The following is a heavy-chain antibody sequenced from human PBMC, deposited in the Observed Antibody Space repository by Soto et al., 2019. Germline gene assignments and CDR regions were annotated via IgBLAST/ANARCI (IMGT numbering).Heavy chain of an antibody. CDR3: ARRRGYSGYD. CDR2: INHSGST. Sequence: QVQLQQWGAGLLKPSETLSLTCAVYGGSFSGYYWSWIRQPPGKGLEWIGEINHSGSTNYNPSLKSRVTLSVDTSKNQFSLKLSAVTSADTAVYYCARRRGYSGYDWGQGTLVTVSS. D-gene: IGHD5-12*01. V-gene: IGHV4-34*01. J-gene: IGHJ4*02. CDR1: GGSFSGYY.